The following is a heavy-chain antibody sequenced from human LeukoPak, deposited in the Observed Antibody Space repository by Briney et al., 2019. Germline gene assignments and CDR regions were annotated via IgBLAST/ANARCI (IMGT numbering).Heavy chain of an antibody. J-gene: IGHJ4*02. Sequence: GASVKVSCKASGYTFTGYYMHWVRQAPGQGLEWMGWINPNSGGTNNAQKFQGRVTMTRDTSISTAYMELSRLRSDDTAVYYCARSGSFYGDFDYWGQGTLVTVSS. D-gene: IGHD2/OR15-2a*01. CDR3: ARSGSFYGDFDY. CDR1: GYTFTGYY. CDR2: INPNSGGT. V-gene: IGHV1-2*02.